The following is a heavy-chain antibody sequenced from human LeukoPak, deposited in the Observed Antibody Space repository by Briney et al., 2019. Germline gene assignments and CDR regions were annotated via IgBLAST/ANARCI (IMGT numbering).Heavy chain of an antibody. CDR1: GITLSNYG. J-gene: IGHJ4*02. CDR2: ISGSGGST. V-gene: IGHV3-23*01. Sequence: GGSLTLSCAVSGITLSNYGMSWVRQAPGKGLECVAGISGSGGSTNYADSVKGRFTISRDNPKNTLFLQMKSLRAEDTAVYFCAKRGVVIRVILVGFHKEAYYFDSWGQGALVTVSS. D-gene: IGHD3-22*01. CDR3: AKRGVVIRVILVGFHKEAYYFDS.